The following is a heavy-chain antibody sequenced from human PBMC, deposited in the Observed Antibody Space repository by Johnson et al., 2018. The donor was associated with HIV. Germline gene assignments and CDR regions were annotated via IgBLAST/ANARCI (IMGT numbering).Heavy chain of an antibody. CDR1: GFTFSSYV. J-gene: IGHJ3*02. CDR3: ATGVVVTAMNDAFDI. D-gene: IGHD2-21*02. V-gene: IGHV3-30*02. CDR2: IRYDGSNK. Sequence: QMLLVESGGGVVQPGGSLRLSCAASGFTFSSYVMHWVRQAPGKGLEWVAFIRYDGSNKYYADSVTGRFTISRDNSKNTLYLQMNSLRAEDTAVYYCATGVVVTAMNDAFDIWGQGTMVTVSS.